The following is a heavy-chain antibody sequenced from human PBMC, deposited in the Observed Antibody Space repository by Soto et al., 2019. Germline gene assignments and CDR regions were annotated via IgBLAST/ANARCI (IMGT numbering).Heavy chain of an antibody. CDR2: ISYDGSNK. CDR1: GFTFSSYG. V-gene: IGHV3-30*18. J-gene: IGHJ6*02. Sequence: QVQLVESGGGVVQPGRSLRLSCAASGFTFSSYGMHWVRQAPGKGLEWVAVISYDGSNKYYADSVKGRFTISRDNSKNTLYLQMNSLRAEDTAVYYCAKGAHHDFCEGWCGMDVWGQGTTVTVSS. D-gene: IGHD3-3*01. CDR3: AKGAHHDFCEGWCGMDV.